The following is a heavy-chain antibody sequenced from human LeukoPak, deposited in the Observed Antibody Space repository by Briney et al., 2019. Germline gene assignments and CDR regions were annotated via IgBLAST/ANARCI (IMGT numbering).Heavy chain of an antibody. CDR3: ARRGDYGRSFDY. Sequence: PSETLSLTCTVSGGSISSSSYYWGWIRQPPGKGLEWIGSIYYTGSTYYNPSLKSRVTISEDTSKNQSSLRLSSVTAADTAVYYCARRGDYGRSFDYWGQGTLVTVSS. V-gene: IGHV4-39*01. D-gene: IGHD4-17*01. J-gene: IGHJ4*02. CDR2: IYYTGST. CDR1: GGSISSSSYY.